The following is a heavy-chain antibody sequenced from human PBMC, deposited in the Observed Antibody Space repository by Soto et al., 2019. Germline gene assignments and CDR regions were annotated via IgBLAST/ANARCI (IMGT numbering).Heavy chain of an antibody. CDR2: IKSKTHGGTT. CDR3: TIDSGDYGDKNYGMDV. Sequence: EVQLVESGGGLVKPGGSLRLSCAASGFTFSNAWMTWVRQAPGKGLEWVGRIKSKTHGGTTDYAAPVKGRFTISTDDSTNTMYLHMSSLKTEDTAVYYCTIDSGDYGDKNYGMDVWGQGTTVTVSS. V-gene: IGHV3-15*01. D-gene: IGHD4-17*01. CDR1: GFTFSNAW. J-gene: IGHJ6*02.